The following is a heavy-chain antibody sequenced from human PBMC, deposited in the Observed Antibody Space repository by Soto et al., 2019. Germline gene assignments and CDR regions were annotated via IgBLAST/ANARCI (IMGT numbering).Heavy chain of an antibody. V-gene: IGHV4-39*07. D-gene: IGHD1-20*01. CDR2: IYYSGST. J-gene: IGHJ3*02. Sequence: QLQLQESGPGLVKPSETLSLTCTVSGGSISSSSYYWGWIRQPPGKGLEWIGYIYYSGSTYYNPSLKSRVTISVDTSKNQFSLKLSSVTAADTAVYYCARDRYGFEAFDIWGQGTMVTVSS. CDR3: ARDRYGFEAFDI. CDR1: GGSISSSSYY.